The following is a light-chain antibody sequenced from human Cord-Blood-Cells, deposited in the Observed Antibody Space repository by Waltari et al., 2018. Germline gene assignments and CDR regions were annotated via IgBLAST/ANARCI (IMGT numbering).Light chain of an antibody. CDR1: QSVSSSY. J-gene: IGKJ2*01. CDR3: QQYGSSPYT. CDR2: GAS. Sequence: EIVLTQSPGTLSLSPGARATLSCRASQSVSSSYLAWYHQKPGQAPSPHIYGASSRATGIPERFSGSGSGTDFTLTISRLEPEDCAAYYCQQYGSSPYTFGQGTKLEIK. V-gene: IGKV3-20*01.